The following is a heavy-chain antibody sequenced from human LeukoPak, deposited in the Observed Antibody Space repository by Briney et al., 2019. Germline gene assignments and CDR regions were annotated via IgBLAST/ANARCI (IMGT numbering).Heavy chain of an antibody. Sequence: TSETLSLTCTVSGGSISSSSYYWGWIRQPPGKGLEWIGSIYYSGSTYYNPSLKSRVTISVDTSKNQFSLKLSSVTAADTAVYYCASLVGDIVATISDDAFDIWGQGTMVTVSS. J-gene: IGHJ3*02. V-gene: IGHV4-39*01. D-gene: IGHD5-12*01. CDR2: IYYSGST. CDR1: GGSISSSSYY. CDR3: ASLVGDIVATISDDAFDI.